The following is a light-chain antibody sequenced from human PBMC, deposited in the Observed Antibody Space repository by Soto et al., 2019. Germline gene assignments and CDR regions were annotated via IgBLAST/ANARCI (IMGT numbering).Light chain of an antibody. V-gene: IGKV1-39*01. CDR1: QDISNY. CDR3: QQSYSTPPCT. J-gene: IGKJ1*01. CDR2: DAS. Sequence: IGITLSPSSVSASVGDRVTITCQASQDISNYLNWYQQKPGKAPKLLIYDASNLETGVPSRFSGSGSGTDFTLTISSLQSEDFATYYCQQSYSTPPCTFGEGTKVDI.